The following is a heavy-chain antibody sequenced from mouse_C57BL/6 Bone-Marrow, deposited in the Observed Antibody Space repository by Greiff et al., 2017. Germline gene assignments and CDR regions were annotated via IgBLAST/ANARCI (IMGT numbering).Heavy chain of an antibody. V-gene: IGHV1-77*01. CDR1: GYTFTDYY. CDR2: IGPGSGST. Sequence: QVQLQQSGAELVKPGASVKISCKASGYTFTDYYINWVKQRPGQGLEWIGQIGPGSGSTYYNEKFKGKATLTADKSSSTAYMQLSSLTSEDSAVYFCASQNYYDYGGFAYWGQGTLVTVSA. CDR3: ASQNYYDYGGFAY. D-gene: IGHD2-4*01. J-gene: IGHJ3*01.